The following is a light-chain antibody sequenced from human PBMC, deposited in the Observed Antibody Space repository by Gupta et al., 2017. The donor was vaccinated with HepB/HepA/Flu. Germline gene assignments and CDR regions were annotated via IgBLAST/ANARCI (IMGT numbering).Light chain of an antibody. CDR1: QNINTW. J-gene: IGKJ4*01. Sequence: DIQMTQSPSTLSASVGDRVSITCRASQNINTWLAWYQQKPGKAPKLLISEASNLQSGVPSRFSGSGSGTEFTLTISSLQPDDFATYYCQQYVTYLKGLTCGGGTKVESK. V-gene: IGKV1-5*03. CDR2: EAS. CDR3: QQYVTYLKGLT.